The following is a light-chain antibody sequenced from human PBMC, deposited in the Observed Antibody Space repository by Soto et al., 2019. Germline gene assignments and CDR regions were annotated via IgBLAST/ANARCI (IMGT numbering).Light chain of an antibody. CDR3: MQRIEFPLT. Sequence: DIVMTQTPLSLPVTPGEPASISCRSSQSLLDSDDGNTYLDWYLQKPGQSPQLLIYTVSYRASGVPDRFSGSGSGTYFTLKISRVEAEDVGVYYCMQRIEFPLTFCGGTKVDIK. J-gene: IGKJ4*01. V-gene: IGKV2-40*01. CDR2: TVS. CDR1: QSLLDSDDGNTY.